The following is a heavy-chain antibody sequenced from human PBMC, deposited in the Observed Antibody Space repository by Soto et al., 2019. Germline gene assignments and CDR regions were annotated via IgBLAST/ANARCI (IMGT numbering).Heavy chain of an antibody. Sequence: QVQLVEAGGGVIQPGRSLRLSCAASGFTFSTYAMHWVRQAPGKGLEWVAVISNDGNNKYYADSVKGRLTISRDNSKNTLYLQMNSLRAEDTAVYYCAKGQHCSSTSCDFYYYGMDVWGQGTTVAVSS. V-gene: IGHV3-30*18. J-gene: IGHJ6*02. CDR1: GFTFSTYA. CDR2: ISNDGNNK. CDR3: AKGQHCSSTSCDFYYYGMDV. D-gene: IGHD2-2*01.